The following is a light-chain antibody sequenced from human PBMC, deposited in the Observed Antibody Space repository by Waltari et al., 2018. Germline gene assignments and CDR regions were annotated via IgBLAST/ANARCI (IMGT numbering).Light chain of an antibody. V-gene: IGLV8-61*01. CDR3: VLYMGRGIRV. J-gene: IGLJ2*01. CDR1: SGSVSTSYY. CDR2: NTN. Sequence: QTVVTQEPSFSVSPGGTVTLTCGLTSGSVSTSYYPSWYQQTPGQAPRTLIYNTNTRSSGVPDRFSGSILGNKAALTITGAQADDECDYYCVLYMGRGIRVFGGGTKLTVL.